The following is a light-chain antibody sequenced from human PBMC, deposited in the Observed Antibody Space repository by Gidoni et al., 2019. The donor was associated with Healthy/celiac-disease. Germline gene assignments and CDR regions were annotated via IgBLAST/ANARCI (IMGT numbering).Light chain of an antibody. J-gene: IGLJ3*02. Sequence: SYELTQPPSVSGSPGQTARSTCSGDALPKQYAYWYQQKPGQAPVLVIYKDSERPPGIPERFSGSSSGTTVTLTISGVQAEDEADYYCQSADSSGTHWVFGGGTKLTVL. CDR2: KDS. CDR1: ALPKQY. CDR3: QSADSSGTHWV. V-gene: IGLV3-25*03.